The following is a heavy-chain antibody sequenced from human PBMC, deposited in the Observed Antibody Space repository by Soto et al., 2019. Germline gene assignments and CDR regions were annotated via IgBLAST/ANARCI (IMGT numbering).Heavy chain of an antibody. CDR3: ARTYGSGSYFRGNYYYYGMDV. CDR1: GGSISSGGYY. V-gene: IGHV4-31*03. CDR2: IYYSGST. Sequence: QVQLQESGPGLVKPSQTLSLTCTVSGGSISSGGYYWSWIRQHPGKGLEWIGYIYYSGSTYYNPYLKRRVTISVDTSKNHFSLKLSSVTAADTAVYYCARTYGSGSYFRGNYYYYGMDVWGQGTTVTVSS. J-gene: IGHJ6*02. D-gene: IGHD3-10*01.